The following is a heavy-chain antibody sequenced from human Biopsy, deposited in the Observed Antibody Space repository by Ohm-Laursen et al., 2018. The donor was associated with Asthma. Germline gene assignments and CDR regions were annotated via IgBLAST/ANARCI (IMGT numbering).Heavy chain of an antibody. CDR2: SFHSGST. J-gene: IGHJ4*02. CDR1: GASISRGDFY. CDR3: AGFCSGGNCPDH. Sequence: SQTLSLTCNVSGASISRGDFYWSWIRQPPGKGLEWIGYSFHSGSTYYKSSLKSRVSIFVDTSKNQLSLRLSSVIAADTAVYYCAGFCSGGNCPDHWGQGTLVTVSS. D-gene: IGHD2-15*01. V-gene: IGHV4-30-4*01.